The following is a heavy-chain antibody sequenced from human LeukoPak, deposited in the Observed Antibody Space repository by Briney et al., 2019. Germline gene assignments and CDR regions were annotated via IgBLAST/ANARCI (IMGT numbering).Heavy chain of an antibody. CDR1: GYTFTSYG. J-gene: IGHJ4*02. CDR2: ISTYESHT. D-gene: IGHD1-26*01. Sequence: GASVKVSCKASGYTFTSYGISWVRQAPGQGLEWMGWISTYESHTNSAEKVQDRITMTTDSSTSTAYMELRSLRSDDTAVYYCAKLGATVGYSPTDYWGQGTLVTVSS. V-gene: IGHV1-18*04. CDR3: AKLGATVGYSPTDY.